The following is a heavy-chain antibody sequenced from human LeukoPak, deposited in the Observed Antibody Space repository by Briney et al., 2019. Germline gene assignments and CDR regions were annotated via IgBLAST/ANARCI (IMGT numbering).Heavy chain of an antibody. V-gene: IGHV3-23*01. CDR3: AKEDVGAAPDH. CDR2: DSVYGGGP. J-gene: IGHJ4*02. D-gene: IGHD2-15*01. CDR1: GFTFSSYG. Sequence: SGGSLRLSCAVSGFTFSSYGMSWIRQAPGKGLEWVSADSVYGGGPYYADSVKGRFTMSRDNSKSTLYLQMDSLRVEDTAVYYCAKEDVGAAPDHWGQGTLVTVSS.